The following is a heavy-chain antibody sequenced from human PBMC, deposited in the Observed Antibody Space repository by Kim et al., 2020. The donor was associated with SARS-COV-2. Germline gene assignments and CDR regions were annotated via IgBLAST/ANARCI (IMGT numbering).Heavy chain of an antibody. D-gene: IGHD4-17*01. J-gene: IGHJ4*02. CDR2: INAGNGNT. CDR3: ARRPTTVTTRNFDY. V-gene: IGHV1-3*01. CDR1: GYTFTSYA. Sequence: ASVKVSCKASGYTFTSYAMHWVRQAPGQRLEWMGWINAGNGNTKYSQKFQGRVTITRDTSASTAYMELSSLRSEDTAVYYCARRPTTVTTRNFDYWGQGTLVTVSS.